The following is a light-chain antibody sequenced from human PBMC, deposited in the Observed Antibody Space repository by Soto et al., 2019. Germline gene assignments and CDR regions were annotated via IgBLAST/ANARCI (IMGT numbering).Light chain of an antibody. CDR2: GNN. V-gene: IGLV1-40*01. CDR1: SSNIGAGYD. J-gene: IGLJ2*01. Sequence: QSALTQPPSVSGAPGQTFTISCTGSSSNIGAGYDVHWYQQLPGRAPQLLIFGNNNRPSGVPGRFSGSKSGTSASLAIAGLQVEDEADYYCSSYAGNDRLGVFGGGTKLTVL. CDR3: SSYAGNDRLGV.